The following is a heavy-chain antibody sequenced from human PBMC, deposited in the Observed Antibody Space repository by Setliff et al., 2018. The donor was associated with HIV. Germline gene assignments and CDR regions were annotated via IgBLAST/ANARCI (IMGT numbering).Heavy chain of an antibody. D-gene: IGHD2-2*01. CDR2: INAGNGNT. CDR1: GYTFTSYA. Sequence: ASVKVSCKASGYTFTSYAMHWVRQAPGQRLEWMGWINAGNGNTKYSQKLQGRVTITTDTSTSTAYMELRSLRSDDTALYYCARKPTGSPSDYWGQGTLVTVSS. J-gene: IGHJ4*02. CDR3: ARKPTGSPSDY. V-gene: IGHV1-3*01.